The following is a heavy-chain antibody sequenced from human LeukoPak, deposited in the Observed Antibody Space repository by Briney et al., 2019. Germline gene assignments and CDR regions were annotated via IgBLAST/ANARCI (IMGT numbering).Heavy chain of an antibody. D-gene: IGHD2-2*01. Sequence: SETLSLTCTVSGDSISSGRYFWSWIRQPAGKTLEWIGRIYTTGNTDYNPSLKSRFTISVDTSRNQFSLRLSSVTAADTAVYYCARDPYCTSTSCPVGFDYWGQGTLVTVSS. J-gene: IGHJ4*02. CDR3: ARDPYCTSTSCPVGFDY. V-gene: IGHV4-61*02. CDR1: GDSISSGRYF. CDR2: IYTTGNT.